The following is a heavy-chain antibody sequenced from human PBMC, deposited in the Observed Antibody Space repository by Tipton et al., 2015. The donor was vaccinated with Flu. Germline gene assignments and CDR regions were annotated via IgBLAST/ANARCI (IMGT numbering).Heavy chain of an antibody. CDR3: ARHEGVEYYFDY. Sequence: VQLVQSGAEVKKPGESLRISCKGSGYSFTSYWISWVRQMPGKGLEWMGRIEPSDSYTNYSPSFQGHVTISADKSISTAYLQWKSLRASDTAMYYCARHEGVEYYFDYWGQGTLVTVSS. CDR1: GYSFTSYW. D-gene: IGHD3-3*01. J-gene: IGHJ4*02. V-gene: IGHV5-10-1*01. CDR2: IEPSDSYT.